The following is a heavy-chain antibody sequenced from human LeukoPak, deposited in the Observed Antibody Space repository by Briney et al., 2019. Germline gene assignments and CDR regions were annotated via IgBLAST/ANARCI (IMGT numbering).Heavy chain of an antibody. D-gene: IGHD6-13*01. CDR1: GFTFSNAW. J-gene: IGHJ4*02. CDR3: TTARQYSSSWWRLDY. CDR2: IKSKTDGGTT. V-gene: IGHV3-15*01. Sequence: GGSLRLSCAASGFTFSNAWMSWVRQAPGKGLEWVGRIKSKTDGGTTDYAAPVKGRFTISRDDSKNTLYLQMNSLKTEDTAVYYCTTARQYSSSWWRLDYWGQGTLVTVSS.